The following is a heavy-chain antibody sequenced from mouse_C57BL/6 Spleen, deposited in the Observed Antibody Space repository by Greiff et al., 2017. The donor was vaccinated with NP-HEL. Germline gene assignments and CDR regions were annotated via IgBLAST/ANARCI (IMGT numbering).Heavy chain of an antibody. D-gene: IGHD4-1*01. Sequence: EVNVVESGGGLVQPGGSMKLSCVASGFTFSNYWMNWVRQSPEKGLEWVAQIRLKSDNYATHYAESVKGRFTISRDDSKSSVYLQMNNLRAEDTGIYYCNWDLFDYWGQGTTLTVSS. CDR1: GFTFSNYW. CDR2: IRLKSDNYAT. CDR3: NWDLFDY. J-gene: IGHJ2*01. V-gene: IGHV6-3*01.